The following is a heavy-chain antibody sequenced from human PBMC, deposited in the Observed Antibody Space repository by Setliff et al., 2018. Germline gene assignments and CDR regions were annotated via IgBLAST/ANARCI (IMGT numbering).Heavy chain of an antibody. V-gene: IGHV4-39*02. CDR1: GGSISGSHYS. J-gene: IGHJ4*02. Sequence: SETLSLTCSVSGGSISGSHYSWVWMRQPPGKRLEWTGSTYYNGTAYYNPSLQSRVAISVDTSKNYFSLQMNSLRTEDTAVYYCFGAGTCSYWGQGTQVTVSS. D-gene: IGHD3-10*01. CDR2: TYYNGTA. CDR3: FGAGTCSY.